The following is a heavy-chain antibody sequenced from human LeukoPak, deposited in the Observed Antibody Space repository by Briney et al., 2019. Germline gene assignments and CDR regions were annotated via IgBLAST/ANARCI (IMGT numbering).Heavy chain of an antibody. D-gene: IGHD6-19*01. J-gene: IGHJ4*02. CDR2: IYYSGST. Sequence: SETLSLTCTVSGGSISSYYWSWIRQPPGKGLEWIGYIYYSGSTKYNPSLKSRVTISVDTSKNQFSLKVSSVTAADTAVYYCARHSIAVADRYFDYWGQGTLVTVSS. CDR3: ARHSIAVADRYFDY. V-gene: IGHV4-59*08. CDR1: GGSISSYY.